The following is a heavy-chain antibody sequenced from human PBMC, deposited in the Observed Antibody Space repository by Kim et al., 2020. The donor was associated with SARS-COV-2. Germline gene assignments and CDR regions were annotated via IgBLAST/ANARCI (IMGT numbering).Heavy chain of an antibody. J-gene: IGHJ5*02. CDR1: GDSVSSNSAA. CDR3: ARVSGAWYSSNWYSPPWFDP. V-gene: IGHV6-1*01. CDR2: TYYRSKWYN. D-gene: IGHD6-13*01. Sequence: SQTLSLTCAISGDSVSSNSAAWNWIRQSPSRGLEWLGRTYYRSKWYNDYAVSVKSRITINPDTSKNQFSLQLNSVTPEDTAVYYCARVSGAWYSSNWYSPPWFDPWGQGTLVTVSS.